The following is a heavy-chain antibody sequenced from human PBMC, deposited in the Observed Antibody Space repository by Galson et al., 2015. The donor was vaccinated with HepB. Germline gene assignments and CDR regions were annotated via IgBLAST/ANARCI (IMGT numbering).Heavy chain of an antibody. CDR1: GGSFSGYY. Sequence: ETLSLTCAVYGGSFSGYYWSWIRQPPGKGLEWIGEINHSGSTNYNPSLKSRVTISVDTSKNQFSLKLSSVTAADTAVYYCVRGTMVRGVIDYWGQGTLVTVSS. CDR2: INHSGST. J-gene: IGHJ4*02. V-gene: IGHV4-34*01. CDR3: VRGTMVRGVIDY. D-gene: IGHD3-10*01.